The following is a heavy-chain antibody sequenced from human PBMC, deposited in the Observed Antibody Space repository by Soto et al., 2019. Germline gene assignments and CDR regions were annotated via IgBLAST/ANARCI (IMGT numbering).Heavy chain of an antibody. CDR3: ARDPRNYYDSSGYIDY. D-gene: IGHD3-22*01. CDR1: GFTFSSYA. Sequence: PGGSLRLSCAASGFTFSSYAMHWVRQAPGKGLEWVAVISYDGSNKYYADSVKGRFTISRDNSKYTLYLQMNSLRAEDTAVYYCARDPRNYYDSSGYIDYWGQGTLVTVSS. J-gene: IGHJ4*02. V-gene: IGHV3-30-3*01. CDR2: ISYDGSNK.